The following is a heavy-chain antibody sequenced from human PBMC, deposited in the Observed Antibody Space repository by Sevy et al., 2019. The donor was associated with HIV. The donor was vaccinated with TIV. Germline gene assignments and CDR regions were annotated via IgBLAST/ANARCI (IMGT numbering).Heavy chain of an antibody. D-gene: IGHD2-15*01. J-gene: IGHJ5*02. V-gene: IGHV1-24*01. Sequence: ASVKVSCKVSGYTLTELSMHWVRQAPGKGLEWMGGFDPEDGETIYAQKFQGRVTMTEDTSTDTAYMELSSLRSEDTAVYYCATDQHVAGAPIRRYCSGGSCYVAWGQGTLVTVSS. CDR3: ATDQHVAGAPIRRYCSGGSCYVA. CDR2: FDPEDGET. CDR1: GYTLTELS.